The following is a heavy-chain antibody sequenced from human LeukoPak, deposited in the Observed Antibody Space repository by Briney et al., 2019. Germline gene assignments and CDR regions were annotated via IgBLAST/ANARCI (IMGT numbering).Heavy chain of an antibody. CDR2: VSGSGGIT. D-gene: IGHD5/OR15-5a*01. J-gene: IGHJ4*02. CDR1: GFTFSSYA. Sequence: PGGSLRLSCAASGFTFSSYAMSWVRQVPGKGPEWVSSVSGSGGITYYADSVKGRFTLSRDNSKNTVNLQMNSLRADDTAVYYCAKDGVVSTIRPYFFDSWGQGALVTVSS. V-gene: IGHV3-23*01. CDR3: AKDGVVSTIRPYFFDS.